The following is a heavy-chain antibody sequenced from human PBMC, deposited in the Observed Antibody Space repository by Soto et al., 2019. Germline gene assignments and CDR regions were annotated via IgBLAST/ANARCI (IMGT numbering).Heavy chain of an antibody. CDR1: GFAFSSYW. D-gene: IGHD5-12*01. CDR2: ITGDGTDT. J-gene: IGHJ4*02. Sequence: EVQLVQSGGGLVQPGGSLRLSCAASGFAFSSYWLHWVRQAPGKGLMIVSRITGDGTDTAYATSVKGRFTVSRDNARNMVYLQKDSLKAEDTAVYYCARDGGYATPFDYWGQGALVTVSS. CDR3: ARDGGYATPFDY. V-gene: IGHV3-74*01.